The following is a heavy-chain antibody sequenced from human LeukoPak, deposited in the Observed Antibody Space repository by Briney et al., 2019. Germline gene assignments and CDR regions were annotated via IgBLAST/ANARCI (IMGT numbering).Heavy chain of an antibody. V-gene: IGHV1-69*13. CDR2: IIPIFGTA. Sequence: SVKVSCKASGGTFSSYAFSWVRQAPGQGLEWMGGIIPIFGTANYAQKFQGRVTITADESTSTAYMELSSLRSEDTAVYYCARTDLRGVTARDYWGQGTLVTVSS. CDR1: GGTFSSYA. J-gene: IGHJ4*02. D-gene: IGHD3-10*01. CDR3: ARTDLRGVTARDY.